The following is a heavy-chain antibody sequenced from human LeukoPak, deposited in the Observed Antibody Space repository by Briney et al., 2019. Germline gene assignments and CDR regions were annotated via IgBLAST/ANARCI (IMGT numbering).Heavy chain of an antibody. V-gene: IGHV1-69*01. CDR2: IIPIFGTA. CDR3: ARDLEESGSYRGDY. Sequence: GASVKVSCKASGGTFSSYAISWVRQAPGQGLEWMGGIIPIFGTANYAQKFQGRVTITADESTSTAYMELSSLRSVDTAVYYCARDLEESGSYRGDYWGQGTLVTVSS. CDR1: GGTFSSYA. J-gene: IGHJ4*02. D-gene: IGHD1-26*01.